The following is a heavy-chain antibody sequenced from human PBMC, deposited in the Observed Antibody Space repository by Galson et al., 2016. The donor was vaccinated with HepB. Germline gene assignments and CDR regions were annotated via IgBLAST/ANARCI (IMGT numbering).Heavy chain of an antibody. CDR3: ARSYLLGRGFGW. CDR1: GDSVSSNSAG. Sequence: CAISGDSVSSNSAGWNWIRQSPSRGLEWLGRTFYRSNWQNDYAESVKSRITINPDTSKNQFSLQLISVSPEDTAVYYCARSYLLGRGFGWWGQGTLVTVSS. CDR2: TFYRSNWQN. V-gene: IGHV6-1*01. D-gene: IGHD7-27*01. J-gene: IGHJ1*01.